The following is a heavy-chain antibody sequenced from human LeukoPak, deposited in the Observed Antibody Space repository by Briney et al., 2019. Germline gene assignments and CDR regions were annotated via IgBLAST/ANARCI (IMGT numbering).Heavy chain of an antibody. V-gene: IGHV1-69*13. CDR1: GGTFSSYA. Sequence: GASVKVSCKASGGTFSSYAISGVRQAPGQGLEWMGGIIPTFGTANYAQKFQGRVTITADESTSTAYMELSSLRSEDTAVYYCARAITIFGVVIANWFDPWGQGTLVTVSS. CDR2: IIPTFGTA. J-gene: IGHJ5*02. CDR3: ARAITIFGVVIANWFDP. D-gene: IGHD3-3*01.